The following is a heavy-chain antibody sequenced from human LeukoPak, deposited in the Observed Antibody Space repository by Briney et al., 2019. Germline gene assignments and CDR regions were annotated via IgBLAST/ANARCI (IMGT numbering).Heavy chain of an antibody. CDR2: ISSTSSTI. CDR1: GFTFSSYS. J-gene: IGHJ4*02. D-gene: IGHD6-6*01. CDR3: ASHKGAYSSSSAIDY. Sequence: PGGSLRLSCAASGFTFSSYSMNWVRQAPGKGLEWVSYISSTSSTIYYADSVKGRFTISRDIAKNSLYLQMNSLRVEDTAVYYCASHKGAYSSSSAIDYWGQGTLVTVSS. V-gene: IGHV3-48*01.